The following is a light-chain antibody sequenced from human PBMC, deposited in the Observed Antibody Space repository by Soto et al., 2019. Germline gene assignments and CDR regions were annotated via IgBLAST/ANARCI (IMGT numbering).Light chain of an antibody. CDR1: SSDVGGYNY. J-gene: IGLJ1*01. V-gene: IGLV2-14*01. CDR3: SSYRSGGTFV. CDR2: VVS. Sequence: QSVLTQPASVSGSPGQSIAISCTGTSSDVGGYNYVSWHQQHPGKAPKVLISVVSNRPSGVSNRFSGSKSGNTASLTISGLQAEDEADYYCSSYRSGGTFVFGSGTKGTV.